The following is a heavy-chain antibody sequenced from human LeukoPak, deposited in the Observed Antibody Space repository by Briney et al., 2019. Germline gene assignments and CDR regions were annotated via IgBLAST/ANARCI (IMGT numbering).Heavy chain of an antibody. Sequence: PGGSLGLSCAASGFTFSSYGMHWVRQAPGKGLEWVAFIRYDGSNKYYADSVKGRFTISRDNSKNTLYLQMNSLRAEDTAVYYCARSRTNDALEQQLVDWFDPWGQGTLVTVSS. CDR1: GFTFSSYG. D-gene: IGHD6-13*01. CDR3: ARSRTNDALEQQLVDWFDP. J-gene: IGHJ5*02. CDR2: IRYDGSNK. V-gene: IGHV3-30*02.